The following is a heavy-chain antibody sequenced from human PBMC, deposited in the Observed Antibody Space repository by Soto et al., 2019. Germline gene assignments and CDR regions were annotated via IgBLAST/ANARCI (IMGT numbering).Heavy chain of an antibody. J-gene: IGHJ5*02. CDR2: IYYSGST. CDR3: ARHLISPVLRFLEPNNWFDP. Sequence: QLQLQESGPGLVKPSETLSLTCTVSGGSISSSSYYWGWIRQPPGKGLEWIGSIYYSGSTYYNPSLKSRVTISVDTSKNQFSLKLSSVTAADTAVYYCARHLISPVLRFLEPNNWFDPWGQGTLVTVSS. CDR1: GGSISSSSYY. D-gene: IGHD3-3*01. V-gene: IGHV4-39*01.